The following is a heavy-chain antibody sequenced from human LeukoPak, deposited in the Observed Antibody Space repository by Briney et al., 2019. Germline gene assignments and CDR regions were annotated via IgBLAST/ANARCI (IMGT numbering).Heavy chain of an antibody. J-gene: IGHJ4*02. V-gene: IGHV4-39*01. D-gene: IGHD4-23*01. CDR2: IYYSGTT. CDR3: ARTLLADYGGNSEDY. Sequence: SETLSLTCTVSGGSIRSSRDFWGWIRQPPGKGLEWIGSIYYSGTTYYNPSLKSRVTISVDTSKNQFSLKLSSVTAADTAAYYCARTLLADYGGNSEDYWGQGTLVTVSS. CDR1: GGSIRSSRDF.